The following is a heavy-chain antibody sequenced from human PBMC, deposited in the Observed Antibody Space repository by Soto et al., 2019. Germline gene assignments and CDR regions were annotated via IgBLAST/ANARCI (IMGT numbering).Heavy chain of an antibody. Sequence: PSETLSLTCAVYGGSFSGYYWSWIRQPPGKGLEWIGEINHSGSTNYNPSLKSRVTISVDTSKNQFSLKLSSVTAADTAVYCCARLPGIAAVANYYYGMDVWGQGTTVTVSS. CDR3: ARLPGIAAVANYYYGMDV. CDR1: GGSFSGYY. V-gene: IGHV4-34*01. J-gene: IGHJ6*02. D-gene: IGHD6-13*01. CDR2: INHSGST.